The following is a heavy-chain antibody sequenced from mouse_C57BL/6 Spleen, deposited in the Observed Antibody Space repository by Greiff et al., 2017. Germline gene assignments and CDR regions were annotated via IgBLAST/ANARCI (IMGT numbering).Heavy chain of an antibody. V-gene: IGHV5-4*03. CDR3: ASLTY. J-gene: IGHJ3*01. Sequence: EVKVVESGAGLVKPGGSLKLSCAASGFTFSSYAMSWVRQTPEKRLEWVATISDGGSYTYYPDNVKGRFTISRDNAKNNLYLQMSHLKSEDTAMYYCASLTYWGQGTLVTVSA. CDR2: ISDGGSYT. CDR1: GFTFSSYA.